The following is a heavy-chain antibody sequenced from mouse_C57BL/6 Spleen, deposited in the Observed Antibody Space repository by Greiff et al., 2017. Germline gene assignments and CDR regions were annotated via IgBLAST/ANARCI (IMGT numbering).Heavy chain of an antibody. D-gene: IGHD1-1*01. CDR3: TRDGNYYGSSLYYFDY. CDR1: GFTFSSYA. J-gene: IGHJ2*01. Sequence: EVQLVESGEGLVKPGGSLKLSCAASGFTFSSYAMSWVRQTPEKRLEWVAYISSGGDYIYYADTVKGRFTISRDNARNTLYLQMSSLKSEDTAMYYCTRDGNYYGSSLYYFDYWGQGTTLTVSS. V-gene: IGHV5-9-1*02. CDR2: ISSGGDYI.